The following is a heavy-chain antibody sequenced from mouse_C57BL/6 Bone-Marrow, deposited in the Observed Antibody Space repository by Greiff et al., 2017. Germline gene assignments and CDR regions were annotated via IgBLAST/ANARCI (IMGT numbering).Heavy chain of an antibody. J-gene: IGHJ2*01. CDR3: ARRLLRYYFDY. CDR1: GFTFSSYG. V-gene: IGHV5-6*02. D-gene: IGHD1-1*01. CDR2: ISSGGSYT. Sequence: EVKVVESGGDLVKPGGSLKLSCAASGFTFSSYGMSWVRQTPDKRLEWVATISSGGSYTYYPDSVKGRFTISRDNAKNTLYLQMSSLKSEDTAMYYCARRLLRYYFDYWGQGTTLTGSS.